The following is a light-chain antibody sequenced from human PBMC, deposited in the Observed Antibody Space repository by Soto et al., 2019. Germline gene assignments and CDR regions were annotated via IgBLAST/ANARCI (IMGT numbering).Light chain of an antibody. J-gene: IGLJ2*01. V-gene: IGLV2-14*01. CDR3: SSYSFSSVGL. CDR2: EVS. Sequence: QSALTQPASVSGSPGQSITISCTGTSSDIGDYDYVSWYQQHPGKAPKTLMYEVSIRPSGISNRFSGSKSGNTAYLTISGLQVEDEADYYCSSYSFSSVGLFGGGTKLTVL. CDR1: SSDIGDYDY.